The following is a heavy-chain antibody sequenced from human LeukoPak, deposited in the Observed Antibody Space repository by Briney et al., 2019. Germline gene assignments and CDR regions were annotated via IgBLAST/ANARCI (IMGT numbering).Heavy chain of an antibody. CDR2: ISNNGGYT. CDR1: GFTFSSSA. J-gene: IGHJ4*02. D-gene: IGHD2-15*01. V-gene: IGHV3-23*01. Sequence: GGSLRLSCAAPGFTFSSSAMSWVRQAPGKGLEWVSAISNNGGYTYYADSVQGRFTISRDNSKSTLCLQMDSLRAEDTAVYYCAKQLGYCSDGSCYFPYWGQGTLVTVSS. CDR3: AKQLGYCSDGSCYFPY.